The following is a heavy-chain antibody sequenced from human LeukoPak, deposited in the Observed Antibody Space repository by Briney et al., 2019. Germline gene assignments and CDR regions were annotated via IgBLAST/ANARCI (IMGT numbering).Heavy chain of an antibody. V-gene: IGHV4-39*07. CDR3: ASTDSSGYQLDY. CDR2: IYYSGST. J-gene: IGHJ4*02. CDR1: GGSISSSSYY. D-gene: IGHD3-22*01. Sequence: PSETLSLTCNVSGGSISSSSYYWGWIRQPPGKGLEWIGSIYYSGSTYYDPSLQSRVTISVDTSKNQFSLKLTSVTAADTAVYYSASTDSSGYQLDYWGLGTLVTVSS.